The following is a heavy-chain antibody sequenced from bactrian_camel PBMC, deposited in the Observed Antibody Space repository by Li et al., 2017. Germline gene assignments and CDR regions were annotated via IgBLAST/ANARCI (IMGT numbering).Heavy chain of an antibody. CDR1: GNTIRTYT. V-gene: IGHV3S55*01. CDR2: IEHDGGA. D-gene: IGHD2*01. CDR3: AARRSVGLCSFGNDDY. J-gene: IGHJ4*01. Sequence: HVQLVESGGGSVQAGGSLNLSCSAPGNTIRTYTMAWFRQAPGKERERVAGIEHDGGAVYGDWVKGRFTVSQDTPKRTLDLQLNNLKPEDTAMYVCAARRSVGLCSFGNDDYWGQGTQVTVS.